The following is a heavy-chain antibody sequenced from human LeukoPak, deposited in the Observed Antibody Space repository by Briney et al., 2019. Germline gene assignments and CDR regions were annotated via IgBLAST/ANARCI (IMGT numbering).Heavy chain of an antibody. CDR1: GGSISSSC. V-gene: IGHV4-59*01. J-gene: IGHJ4*02. Sequence: SETLSLTCTVSGGSISSSCWSWIRQPPGKGLEWIGYIYFSATTNYNPSLKSRVTISVDTSKNQFSLKLSSVTAADTAVYYCARHPRKGIAASGPFFDYWGQGTLVTVSS. CDR3: ARHPRKGIAASGPFFDY. D-gene: IGHD6-13*01. CDR2: IYFSATT.